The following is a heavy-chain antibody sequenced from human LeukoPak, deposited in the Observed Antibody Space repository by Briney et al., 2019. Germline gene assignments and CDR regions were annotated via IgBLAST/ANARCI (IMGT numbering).Heavy chain of an antibody. CDR1: GFTFSSYG. Sequence: GGTLRLSCAASGFTFSSYGMSWVRQAPGEGLEWVSAISGSVGSTYYADSVKGRLTISRDTSKNPLYLQITSLRAEDTAVYYCAKDFSGHLNYFDYWGQGTLVTVSS. CDR3: AKDFSGHLNYFDY. V-gene: IGHV3-23*01. J-gene: IGHJ4*02. CDR2: ISGSVGST. D-gene: IGHD2-15*01.